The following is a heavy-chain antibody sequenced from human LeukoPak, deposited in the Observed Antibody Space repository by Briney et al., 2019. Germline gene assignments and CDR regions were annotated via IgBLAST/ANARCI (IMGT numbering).Heavy chain of an antibody. Sequence: GASVKVSCKASGYTFPSYFMHWVRQAPGQRLEWMGWINAGNGNTKYSQKFQGRVTITRDTSASTAYMELSSLRSEDTTVYYCAREGYYYDSRVRENAFDIWGQGTMVTVSS. D-gene: IGHD3-22*01. CDR2: INAGNGNT. CDR1: GYTFPSYF. V-gene: IGHV1-3*01. CDR3: AREGYYYDSRVRENAFDI. J-gene: IGHJ3*02.